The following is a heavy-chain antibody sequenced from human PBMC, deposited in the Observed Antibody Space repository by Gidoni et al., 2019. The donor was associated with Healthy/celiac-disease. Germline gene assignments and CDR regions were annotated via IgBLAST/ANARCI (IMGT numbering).Heavy chain of an antibody. V-gene: IGHV3-7*01. Sequence: EVHLVESGGGLVQPGGSLRLSWTASGFPFSSYWMSWVRQAPGKGLEWVANIKQDGSEKYYVDSVKVRFTISRDNAKNSLYLQMNSLRAEDTAVYYCARDTSYPPLGKYGGSIDYWGQGTLVTVSS. J-gene: IGHJ4*02. CDR1: GFPFSSYW. CDR2: IKQDGSEK. CDR3: ARDTSYPPLGKYGGSIDY. D-gene: IGHD1-26*01.